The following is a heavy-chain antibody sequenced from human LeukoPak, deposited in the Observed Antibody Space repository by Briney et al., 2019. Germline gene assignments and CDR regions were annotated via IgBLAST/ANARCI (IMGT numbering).Heavy chain of an antibody. D-gene: IGHD2-2*01. J-gene: IGHJ3*02. CDR1: GFSFSSYR. V-gene: IGHV3-48*02. CDR3: ARDSVVVASFDI. CDR2: ISSSSSTI. Sequence: GGSLRLSCAVSGFSFSSYRMNWVRQAPGKGLEWVASISSSSSTIYYADSVKGRFTISRDNAKNSLYLQMNSLRDEDTAVYYCARDSVVVASFDIWGQGTMVTVSS.